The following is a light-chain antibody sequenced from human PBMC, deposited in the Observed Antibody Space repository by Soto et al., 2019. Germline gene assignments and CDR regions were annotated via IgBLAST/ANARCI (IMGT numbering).Light chain of an antibody. J-gene: IGKJ1*01. CDR2: GAS. CDR3: QQYCSPPT. V-gene: IGKV3-20*01. CDR1: QSVSSSY. Sequence: EGVLTDRPGTVSLTPGERATHACRARQSVSSSYLAWYQQRPGQAPRLLIYGASTRAAGIPDRFSGSGSGTDSTVNITGLQAEYEAVYCYQQYCSPPTFGQGTKVDI.